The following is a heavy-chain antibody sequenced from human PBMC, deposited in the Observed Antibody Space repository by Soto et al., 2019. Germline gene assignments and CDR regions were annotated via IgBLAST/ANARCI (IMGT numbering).Heavy chain of an antibody. Sequence: SQTLSLTCAISGDSVSNNSVAWNWVRQSPSRGLEWLGRTYYRSKWHYDYAPSVRSRITINPDTSKNHFSLQLNSVSPEDAAVYYCARTLRGRGVKYFDDCCQGPLVTVS. CDR2: TYYRSKWHY. V-gene: IGHV6-1*01. D-gene: IGHD3-10*01. CDR1: GDSVSNNSVA. CDR3: ARTLRGRGVKYFDD. J-gene: IGHJ4*02.